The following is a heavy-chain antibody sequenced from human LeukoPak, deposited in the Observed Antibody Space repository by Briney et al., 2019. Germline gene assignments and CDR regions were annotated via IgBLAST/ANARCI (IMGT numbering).Heavy chain of an antibody. CDR2: ISVGGDTT. Sequence: HPGGSLRLSCAASGXTFSTYVMSWARQAPGKGLESVSTISVGGDTTFYADSVRGRFTISRDNSQHTLYLQMNSLRAEDTAVYYCAKGGSGSYYDRIDFWGQGTLVTVSS. CDR3: AKGGSGSYYDRIDF. J-gene: IGHJ4*02. D-gene: IGHD1-26*01. CDR1: GXTFSTYV. V-gene: IGHV3-23*01.